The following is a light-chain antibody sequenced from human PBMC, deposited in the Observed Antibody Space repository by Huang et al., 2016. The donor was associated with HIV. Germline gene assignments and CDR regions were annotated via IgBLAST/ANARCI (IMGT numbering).Light chain of an antibody. V-gene: IGKV3-20*01. CDR2: GAS. CDR1: PSLGSSS. CDR3: QQYDSSPVT. J-gene: IGKJ4*01. Sequence: EIVLTQSPGTLSLSPGERATLSYRASPSLGSSSLAWYKQKAGEAPRLLMYGASSRATGIPDRFRGSGSGTDFTLSISRLEPEDFAVYYCQQYDSSPVTFGGGTKVEIK.